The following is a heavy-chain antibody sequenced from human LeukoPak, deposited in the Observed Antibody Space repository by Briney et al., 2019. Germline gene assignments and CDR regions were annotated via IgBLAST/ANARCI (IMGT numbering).Heavy chain of an antibody. CDR2: ISGSGGST. J-gene: IGHJ4*02. D-gene: IGHD1-7*01. V-gene: IGHV3-23*01. Sequence: GGSLRLSCAASGFTFSSYAMSWVRQAPGKGLEWVSAISGSGGSTYYADSVKGRFTISRDNSRNTLYLQMNSLRAEDTAVYYCAKLVSARTGTAFDYWGQGTLVTVSS. CDR1: GFTFSSYA. CDR3: AKLVSARTGTAFDY.